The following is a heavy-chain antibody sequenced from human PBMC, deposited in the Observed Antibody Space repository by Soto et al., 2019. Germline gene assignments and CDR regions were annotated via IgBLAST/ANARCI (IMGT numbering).Heavy chain of an antibody. Sequence: EVQLVESGGGLVKPGGSIRLSCAASGFTFNNAWMNWVRQAPGKGLESIGRIKSKTDGGTTDYTAPVKGRFIISRDDSTNTLFLQMSSMQIEDTAVYYCVTDRLVWGQGTLVTVSS. CDR2: IKSKTDGGTT. D-gene: IGHD2-2*01. V-gene: IGHV3-15*01. CDR3: VTDRLV. CDR1: GFTFNNAW. J-gene: IGHJ4*02.